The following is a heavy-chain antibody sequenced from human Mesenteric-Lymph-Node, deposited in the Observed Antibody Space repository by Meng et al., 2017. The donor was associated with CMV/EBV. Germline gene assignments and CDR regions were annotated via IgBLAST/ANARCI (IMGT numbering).Heavy chain of an antibody. CDR3: AREPYSYGMDV. J-gene: IGHJ6*02. V-gene: IGHV4-61*01. CDR1: GGSISSSSYY. CDR2: IYHTGTT. Sequence: SETLSLTCTVSGGSISSSSYYWGWIRQPPGKGLEWIAYIYHTGTTNYNPSLKSRVTISVDTSKNQFSLTLTSVTAADTAVYYCAREPYSYGMDVWGQGTTVTVSS.